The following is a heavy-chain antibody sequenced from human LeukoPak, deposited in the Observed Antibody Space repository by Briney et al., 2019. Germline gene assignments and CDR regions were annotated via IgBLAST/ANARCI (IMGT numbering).Heavy chain of an antibody. CDR1: GGSISSPPYY. CDR3: ATAYSGSYYFADY. Sequence: PSQTLSLTCTVSGGSISSPPYYWSWIRQPAGKGLEWIGQIYATGSTNYYPSLKSRVTISLDTSRNQFSLNLSYVTAADTAVYYCATAYSGSYYFADYWGQGILVTVSS. V-gene: IGHV4-61*09. CDR2: IYATGST. J-gene: IGHJ4*02. D-gene: IGHD1-26*01.